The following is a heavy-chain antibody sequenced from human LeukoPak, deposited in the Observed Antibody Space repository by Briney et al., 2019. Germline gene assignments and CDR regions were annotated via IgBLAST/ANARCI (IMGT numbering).Heavy chain of an antibody. D-gene: IGHD7-27*01. J-gene: IGHJ4*02. CDR1: GFTFSNAW. CDR2: ISPRGGGT. V-gene: IGHV3-23*01. Sequence: GGSLRLSCAASGFTFSNAWMNWVRQAPGKGLEWLSGISPRGGGTYYADSVKGRFTISRDDSKNTLSLQMNSLRVEDTAVYHCARDLAWGAFDYWGQGTLVTVSS. CDR3: ARDLAWGAFDY.